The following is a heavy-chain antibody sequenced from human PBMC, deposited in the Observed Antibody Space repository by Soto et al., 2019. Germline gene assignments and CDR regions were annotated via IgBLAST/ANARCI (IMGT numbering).Heavy chain of an antibody. V-gene: IGHV4-39*01. Sequence: PSETLSLTCTVSGGSISSSSYYWGWIRQPPGKGLEWIGSIYYSGSTYYNPSLKSRVTISVDTSKNQFSLKLSSVTAADTAVYYCARRVEGGSYAFGSWFDPWGQGTMVTVSS. CDR2: IYYSGST. D-gene: IGHD3-16*01. CDR1: GGSISSSSYY. CDR3: ARRVEGGSYAFGSWFDP. J-gene: IGHJ5*02.